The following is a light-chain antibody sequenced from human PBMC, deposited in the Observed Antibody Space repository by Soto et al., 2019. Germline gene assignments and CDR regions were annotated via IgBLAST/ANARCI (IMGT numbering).Light chain of an antibody. Sequence: QSVLTQPPSASGTPGQRVTISCSGSSSNIGSNYVYWYQQLPGTAPKLLIYRNNQRPSGVPDRFSGSKSGTSASLAISGRRSEDAADYYCAAWDDSLSGPVFGGGTKLTVL. J-gene: IGLJ3*02. CDR2: RNN. CDR1: SSNIGSNY. CDR3: AAWDDSLSGPV. V-gene: IGLV1-47*01.